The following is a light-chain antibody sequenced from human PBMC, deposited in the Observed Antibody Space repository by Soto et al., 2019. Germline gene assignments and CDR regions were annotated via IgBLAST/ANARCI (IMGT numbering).Light chain of an antibody. CDR2: DAS. J-gene: IGKJ1*01. CDR3: QQYVRSPPSWT. V-gene: IGKV3-20*01. Sequence: TVLTQSPGTLSLSPGERATLSCRASQSVSSSYLAWYQQKPGQAPRLLIYDASSRATGIPDRFSGSGSGKDFTLTISRLEPEDLAVYFCQQYVRSPPSWTFVQGTKVEFK. CDR1: QSVSSSY.